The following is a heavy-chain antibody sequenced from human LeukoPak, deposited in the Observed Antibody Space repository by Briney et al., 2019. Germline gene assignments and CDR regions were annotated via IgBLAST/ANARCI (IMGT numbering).Heavy chain of an antibody. J-gene: IGHJ4*02. V-gene: IGHV4-59*08. D-gene: IGHD6-13*01. CDR2: IYYSGST. Sequence: PSETLSLTCTVSGGSISSYYWSWIRQPPGKGLEWIGYIYYSGSTNYNASLKSRVTISVDTSKNQFSLKLSSVTAADTAVYYCARHYSSSWYEDGFGYWGQGTLVTVSS. CDR1: GGSISSYY. CDR3: ARHYSSSWYEDGFGY.